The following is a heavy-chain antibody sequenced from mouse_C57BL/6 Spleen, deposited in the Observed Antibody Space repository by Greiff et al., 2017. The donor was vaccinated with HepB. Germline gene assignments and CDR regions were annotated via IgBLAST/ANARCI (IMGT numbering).Heavy chain of an antibody. CDR2: IYPGDGDT. CDR1: GYAFSSYW. Sequence: QVQLQQSGAELVKPGASVKISCKASGYAFSSYWMNWVKQRPGKGLEWIGQIYPGDGDTNYNGKFKGKATLTADKSSSTAYMQLSSLTSEDSAVYFCARSPYDYDVYFDYWGQGTTLTVS. D-gene: IGHD2-4*01. J-gene: IGHJ2*01. CDR3: ARSPYDYDVYFDY. V-gene: IGHV1-80*01.